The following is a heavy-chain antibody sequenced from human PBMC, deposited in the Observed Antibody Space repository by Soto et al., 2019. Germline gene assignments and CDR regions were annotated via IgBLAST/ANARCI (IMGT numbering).Heavy chain of an antibody. J-gene: IGHJ5*02. V-gene: IGHV1-3*04. Sequence: VQLVQSGAEVKKTGASVTVSCKASGYTFTTYSVHWVRQAPGQSLEWMGWIKTDSGQTKYAQKFQGRVIITRDTSATTVYMELSNLKSEETAMYYCASQRGRYITNWGSGRPDKWFDPWGQGTLVAVSS. D-gene: IGHD7-27*01. CDR1: GYTFTTYS. CDR2: IKTDSGQT. CDR3: ASQRGRYITNWGSGRPDKWFDP.